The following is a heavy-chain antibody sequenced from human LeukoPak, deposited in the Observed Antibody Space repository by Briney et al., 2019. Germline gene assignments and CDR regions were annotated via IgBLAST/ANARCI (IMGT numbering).Heavy chain of an antibody. CDR1: GFTFSNYG. CDR3: ARDLKRRVYYDSSGSDDAFDI. J-gene: IGHJ3*02. Sequence: GRSLRLSCAASGFTFSNYGMHWVRQPPGKGLEWVAIISYDGSNQYYVDSVKGRFTISRDNAKNSLYLQMNSLRAEDTAVYYCARDLKRRVYYDSSGSDDAFDIWGQGTMVTVSS. CDR2: ISYDGSNQ. V-gene: IGHV3-30*03. D-gene: IGHD3-22*01.